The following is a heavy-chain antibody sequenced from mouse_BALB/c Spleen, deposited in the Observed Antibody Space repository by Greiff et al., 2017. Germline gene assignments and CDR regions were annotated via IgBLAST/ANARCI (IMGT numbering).Heavy chain of an antibody. CDR2: IYPGDGDT. Sequence: VQLQQSGAELARPGASVKLSCKASGYTFTSYWMQWVKQRPGQGLEWIGAIYPGDGDTRYTQKFKGKATLTADKSSSTAYMQLSSLASEDSAVYYCARCDGSRYYFDYWGQGTTLTVSS. J-gene: IGHJ2*01. V-gene: IGHV1-87*01. CDR3: ARCDGSRYYFDY. D-gene: IGHD2-3*01. CDR1: GYTFTSYW.